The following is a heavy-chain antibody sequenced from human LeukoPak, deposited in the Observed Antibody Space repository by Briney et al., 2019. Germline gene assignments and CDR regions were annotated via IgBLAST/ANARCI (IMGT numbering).Heavy chain of an antibody. D-gene: IGHD2-8*01. CDR1: GGSISNTNW. CDR3: SRENGAFSPFGY. J-gene: IGHJ4*02. V-gene: IGHV4-4*02. CDR2: SSLTGLT. Sequence: SETLCLTCGVSGGSISNTNWWSWVRQPPGQVLEWIGESSLTGLTHYNPSLESRVTVSLDKSKNQLSLNLNSVTAADTAVYYCSRENGAFSPFGYWGQGTLVTVLS.